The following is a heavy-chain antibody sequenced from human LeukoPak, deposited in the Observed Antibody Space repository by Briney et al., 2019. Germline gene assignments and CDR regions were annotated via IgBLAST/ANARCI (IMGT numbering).Heavy chain of an antibody. CDR1: GYTLTELS. V-gene: IGHV1-24*01. CDR3: ATDLGMILVPDAFDM. D-gene: IGHD3-22*01. Sequence: ASVKVSCKVSGYTLTELSMNWVRQAPGKGLEWMGGFDPEEGETIYAQKFQGRVTMTEDTSTDTAYMQLSSLRSEDTAVYYCATDLGMILVPDAFDMWRQRTMVTVSS. J-gene: IGHJ3*02. CDR2: FDPEEGET.